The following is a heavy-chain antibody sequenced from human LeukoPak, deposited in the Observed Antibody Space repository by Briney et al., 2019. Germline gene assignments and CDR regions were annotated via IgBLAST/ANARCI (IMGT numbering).Heavy chain of an antibody. Sequence: ASVKVCCKASGYTFTSYAMNWVRQAPGQGLEWMGWINTNTGNPTYAQGFTGRFVFSLDTSVSTAYLQISSLKAEDTAVYYCARTYFPNGDYVSTTDYWGQGTPVTVSS. CDR3: ARTYFPNGDYVSTTDY. D-gene: IGHD4-17*01. V-gene: IGHV7-4-1*02. CDR1: GYTFTSYA. CDR2: INTNTGNP. J-gene: IGHJ4*02.